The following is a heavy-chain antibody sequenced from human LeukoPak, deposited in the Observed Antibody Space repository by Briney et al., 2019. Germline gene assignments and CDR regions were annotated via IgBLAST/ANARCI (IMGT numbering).Heavy chain of an antibody. J-gene: IGHJ4*02. V-gene: IGHV3-30*04. Sequence: GGSLRLSCAASGFTFSSYAMHWVRQAPGKGLEWVAVISYDGSNKYYADSVKGRFTISRDNSKNTLYLQMNSLRAEDTAVYYCARDSILSEWHLVDYWGQGTLVTVSS. CDR1: GFTFSSYA. D-gene: IGHD3-3*01. CDR3: ARDSILSEWHLVDY. CDR2: ISYDGSNK.